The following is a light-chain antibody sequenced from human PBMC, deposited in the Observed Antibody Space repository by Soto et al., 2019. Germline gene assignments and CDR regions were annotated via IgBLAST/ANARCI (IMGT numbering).Light chain of an antibody. Sequence: DIQMTQSPSSLSASVGDRVTLTCRASQSISSYLNWYQQEPGKAPKLLIYAASTLQRGVPSKYTDSGSGTDFTLTISSLQPADFATYYCQQTYSTPRTFGQGTKVEIK. CDR3: QQTYSTPRT. CDR1: QSISSY. J-gene: IGKJ1*01. CDR2: AAS. V-gene: IGKV1-39*01.